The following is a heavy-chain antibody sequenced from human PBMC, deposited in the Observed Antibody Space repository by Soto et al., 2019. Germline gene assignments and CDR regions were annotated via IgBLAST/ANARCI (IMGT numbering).Heavy chain of an antibody. Sequence: GGSLRLSCAASGFTFSSYGMHWVRQAPGKGLEWVAVISYDGSNKYYADSVKGRFTISRDNSKNTLYLQMNSLRAEDTAVYYCAKEKGGALVAFDIWGQGTMVTVSS. J-gene: IGHJ3*02. D-gene: IGHD3-16*01. V-gene: IGHV3-30*18. CDR1: GFTFSSYG. CDR3: AKEKGGALVAFDI. CDR2: ISYDGSNK.